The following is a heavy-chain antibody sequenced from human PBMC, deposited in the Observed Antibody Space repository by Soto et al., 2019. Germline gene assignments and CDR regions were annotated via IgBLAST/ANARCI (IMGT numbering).Heavy chain of an antibody. J-gene: IGHJ6*02. V-gene: IGHV3-13*01. CDR3: ARGDGRSGNYYYYYGMDV. CDR1: GFTLSSYD. Sequence: GGSLRLSCAASGFTLSSYDMHWVRQATGKGLEWVSAIGTAGDTYYPGSVKGRFTISRENAKNSLYLQMNSLRAEDMAVYYCARGDGRSGNYYYYYGMDVWGQGTTVTVSS. CDR2: IGTAGDT.